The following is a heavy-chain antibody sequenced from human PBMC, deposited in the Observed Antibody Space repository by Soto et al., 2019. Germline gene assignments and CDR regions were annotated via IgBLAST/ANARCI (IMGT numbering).Heavy chain of an antibody. D-gene: IGHD2-2*01. CDR2: ISNDGNNK. CDR3: ARARLDTPALDY. V-gene: IGHV3-30*09. Sequence: QVQLVESGGGVVQPGRSLRLSCAASGFTFSPYAMHWVRQAPGKGLEWVASISNDGNNKNYAGSVKGRLAISRDNSRNTLYLQMNRLRAEDTAVYYCARARLDTPALDYWGQRTLVTVSS. CDR1: GFTFSPYA. J-gene: IGHJ4*02.